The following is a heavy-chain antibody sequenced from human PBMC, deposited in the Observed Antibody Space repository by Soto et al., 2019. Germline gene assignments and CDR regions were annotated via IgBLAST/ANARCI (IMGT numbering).Heavy chain of an antibody. CDR3: ARGYGYSSGYKTYYRMDV. CDR1: GGTFSSYG. D-gene: IGHD6-19*01. V-gene: IGHV1-69*13. Sequence: GASVKVSCKSSGGTFSSYGISWVRQAPGQGLEWMGGIVPIFGTSSYPQKFQGRVTITADGSTSIAYMELSSLTSEDTAVYYCARGYGYSSGYKTYYRMDVWGQGTTVTVSS. CDR2: IVPIFGTS. J-gene: IGHJ6*02.